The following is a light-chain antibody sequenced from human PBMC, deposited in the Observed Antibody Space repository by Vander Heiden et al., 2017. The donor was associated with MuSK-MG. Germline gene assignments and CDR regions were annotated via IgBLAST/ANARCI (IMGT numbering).Light chain of an antibody. CDR1: HLGSKN. J-gene: IGLJ2*01. CDR3: QVWDSSTAV. V-gene: IGLV3-9*01. Sequence: SYELTQPLSVSVALGPTARITCGGTHLGSKNVHWYQQKPGQAPVLVIYRDSNRPSGIPERFSGSNSGNTATLTISRAQAGDEADYYCQVWDSSTAVFGGGTKLTVL. CDR2: RDS.